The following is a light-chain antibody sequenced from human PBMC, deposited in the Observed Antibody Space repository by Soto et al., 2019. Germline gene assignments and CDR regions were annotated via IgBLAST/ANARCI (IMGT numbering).Light chain of an antibody. CDR3: QQYASSPT. V-gene: IGKV3-20*01. J-gene: IGKJ1*01. Sequence: EIVFTQSPGTLSLSPGERATLSCRASQSVTNSYVAWYQQQLGQAPRLLIYGASIRATGIPDRFSGSGSGTDFTLTISGLEPEDSAVFYCQQYASSPTFGQGTKVDIK. CDR2: GAS. CDR1: QSVTNSY.